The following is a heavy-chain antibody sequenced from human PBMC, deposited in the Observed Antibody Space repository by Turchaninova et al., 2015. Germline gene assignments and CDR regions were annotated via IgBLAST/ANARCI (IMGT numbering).Heavy chain of an antibody. Sequence: EVQLVESGGGLVQPGRSLRLSCTASGVTCGDDGMSWVRQAPGKGLEWVGFIRSKAYGGTTEYAASVKGRFTISRDDSKSIAYLQMNSLKTEDTAVYYCTRDEGDDSSGYWGLGYWGQGTLVTVSS. D-gene: IGHD3-22*01. CDR1: GVTCGDDG. CDR2: IRSKAYGGTT. V-gene: IGHV3-49*04. J-gene: IGHJ4*02. CDR3: TRDEGDDSSGYWGLGY.